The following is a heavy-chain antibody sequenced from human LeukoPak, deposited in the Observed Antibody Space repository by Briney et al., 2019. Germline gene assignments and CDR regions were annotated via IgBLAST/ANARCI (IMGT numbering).Heavy chain of an antibody. J-gene: IGHJ5*02. Sequence: SETLSLTCSVPGGSLNSFSHYWAWIRQPPGKGLEWIGCIFSSGSTYYTPSLQSRVTFSLDKSNNHFALKLTSLTAADTAVYYCARGLAHGGIANWFDPWGQGTLVTVSS. CDR2: IFSSGST. D-gene: IGHD2-21*01. V-gene: IGHV4-39*06. CDR3: ARGLAHGGIANWFDP. CDR1: GGSLNSFSHY.